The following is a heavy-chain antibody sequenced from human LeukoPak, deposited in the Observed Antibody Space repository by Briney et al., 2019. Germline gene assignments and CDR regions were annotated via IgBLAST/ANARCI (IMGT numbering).Heavy chain of an antibody. CDR2: MNPNSGNT. D-gene: IGHD2-2*02. V-gene: IGHV1-8*01. CDR1: GYTFTSYD. J-gene: IGHJ5*02. Sequence: ASVKVSCKASGYTFTSYDINWVRQATGQGLEWMGWMNPNSGNTGYAQKFQGRVTMTRNTSISTAYMELSSLRSEDTAVYYCARGLYCSSTSCYTRYWFDPWGQGTLVTVSS. CDR3: ARGLYCSSTSCYTRYWFDP.